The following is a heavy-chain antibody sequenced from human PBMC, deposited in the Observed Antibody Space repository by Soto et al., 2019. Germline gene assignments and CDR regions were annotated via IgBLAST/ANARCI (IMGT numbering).Heavy chain of an antibody. CDR3: SRGGRWQQFHSIYY. J-gene: IGHJ4*02. CDR1: GYTFSNYN. CDR2: INPSCGST. Sequence: QVQLVQSGAEVKKPGSSVKVSCKSSGYTFSNYNIHWVQQAPGQGLEWMGFINPSCGSTDYAQTFYGRVTMTGDRATTTGYMELTSLSSEDTAVYYCSRGGRWQQFHSIYYWGQGTLVTVS. D-gene: IGHD3-16*01. V-gene: IGHV1-46*01.